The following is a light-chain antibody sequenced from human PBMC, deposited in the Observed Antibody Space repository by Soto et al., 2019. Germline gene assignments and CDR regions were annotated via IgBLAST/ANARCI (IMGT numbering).Light chain of an antibody. V-gene: IGLV2-14*01. CDR3: SSYTITNTLEVL. Sequence: QSVLTQPASVSGSPGQSITISCTGTNSDVGGYNHVSWYQQRPGEAPKLMIYGVSNRPSGISNRFSGSKSGNTASLTISGLQAEDEADYYCSSYTITNTLEVLFGGGTKLTV. J-gene: IGLJ2*01. CDR2: GVS. CDR1: NSDVGGYNH.